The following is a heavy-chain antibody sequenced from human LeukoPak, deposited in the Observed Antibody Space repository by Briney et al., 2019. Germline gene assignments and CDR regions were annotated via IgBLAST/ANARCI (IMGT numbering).Heavy chain of an antibody. CDR1: GGSISSSSYY. CDR3: ARDCHTYYYDSSGYYFVDYFDY. D-gene: IGHD3-22*01. CDR2: IYYSGST. V-gene: IGHV4-39*07. J-gene: IGHJ4*02. Sequence: SETLSLTCTVSGGSISSSSYYWGWIRQPPGKGLEWIGSIYYSGSTYYNPSLKSRVTISVDTSKNQFSLKLSSVTAADTAVYYCARDCHTYYYDSSGYYFVDYFDYWGQGTLVTVSS.